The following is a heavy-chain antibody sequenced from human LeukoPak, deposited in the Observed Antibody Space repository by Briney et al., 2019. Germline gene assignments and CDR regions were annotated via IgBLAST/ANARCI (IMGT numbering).Heavy chain of an antibody. J-gene: IGHJ4*02. Sequence: GGSLRLSCAAAGFSFSDRYMSWIRQAPGKGMEWVAYISPNGDTIHYADSVKGRFSISRDDAKNSLFLQMNSLRAEDTAVYYCARAHVLMVYAIPDYWGQGTLVTVSS. CDR1: GFSFSDRY. D-gene: IGHD2-8*01. CDR2: ISPNGDTI. CDR3: ARAHVLMVYAIPDY. V-gene: IGHV3-11*04.